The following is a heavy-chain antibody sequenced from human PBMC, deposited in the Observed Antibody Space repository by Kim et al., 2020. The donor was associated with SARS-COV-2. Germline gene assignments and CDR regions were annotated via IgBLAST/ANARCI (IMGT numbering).Heavy chain of an antibody. Sequence: GGSLRLSCAASGFTFSSYGMHWVRQAPGKGLEWVAVISYDGSNKYYADSVKGRFTISRDNSKNTLYLQMNSLRAEDTAVYYCAKEGRYYDILTGYYRRFDYWGQGTLVTVSS. J-gene: IGHJ4*02. CDR2: ISYDGSNK. CDR1: GFTFSSYG. V-gene: IGHV3-30*18. CDR3: AKEGRYYDILTGYYRRFDY. D-gene: IGHD3-9*01.